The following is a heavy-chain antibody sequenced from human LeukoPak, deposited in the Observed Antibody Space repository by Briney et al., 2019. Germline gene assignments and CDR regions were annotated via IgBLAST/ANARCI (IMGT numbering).Heavy chain of an antibody. D-gene: IGHD3-3*01. V-gene: IGHV3-33*06. CDR2: IWRDGTKE. J-gene: IGHJ4*02. CDR1: GFTFRSFG. CDR3: AKQTYYDFWSGYTDY. Sequence: PGGSLRLSCAASGFTFRSFGFHWVRQTPGKGLEWLAVIWRDGTKEYYADSVKGRFTISKDDSKNTLFLQMNSLRAEDTAVYYCAKQTYYDFWSGYTDYWGQGTLVTVSS.